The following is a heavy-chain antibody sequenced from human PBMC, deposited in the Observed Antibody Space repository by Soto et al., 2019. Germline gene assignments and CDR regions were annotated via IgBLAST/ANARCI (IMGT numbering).Heavy chain of an antibody. Sequence: SETLSLTCAVYGGSFSGYYWSWIRQPPGKGLEWIGEINHSGSTNYNPSLKSRVTISVDTSKNQFSLKLSSVTAADTAVYYCGRVIAEAGTNSSSGRDVWGKGTRVTVS. CDR3: GRVIAEAGTNSSSGRDV. J-gene: IGHJ6*04. D-gene: IGHD6-13*01. CDR2: INHSGST. CDR1: GGSFSGYY. V-gene: IGHV4-34*01.